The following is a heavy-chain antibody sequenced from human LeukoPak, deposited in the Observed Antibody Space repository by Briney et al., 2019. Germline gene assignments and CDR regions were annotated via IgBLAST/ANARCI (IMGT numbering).Heavy chain of an antibody. CDR2: IGGSGGST. D-gene: IGHD6-13*01. J-gene: IGHJ4*02. Sequence: GWSLRLSCAASGFTFSGYAMSWVRQAPGKGLEWVSAIGGSGGSTYYADSVKGRFTISRDNSKNTLYLQMNSLRAEDTAVYYGAKGTSWYRSSWEFDYWGQGTLVTVSS. CDR1: GFTFSGYA. CDR3: AKGTSWYRSSWEFDY. V-gene: IGHV3-23*01.